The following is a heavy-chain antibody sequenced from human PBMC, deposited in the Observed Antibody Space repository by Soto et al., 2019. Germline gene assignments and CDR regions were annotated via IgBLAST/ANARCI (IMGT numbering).Heavy chain of an antibody. Sequence: QPGGSLRLSCAASGFTFSSYGMHWVRQAPGKGLEWVAVISYDGSNKYYADSVKGRFTISRDNSKNTLYLQMNSLRAEDTAVYYCAKETYSGPLDYWGQGTLVTVSS. J-gene: IGHJ4*02. CDR2: ISYDGSNK. CDR3: AKETYSGPLDY. CDR1: GFTFSSYG. V-gene: IGHV3-30*18. D-gene: IGHD2-15*01.